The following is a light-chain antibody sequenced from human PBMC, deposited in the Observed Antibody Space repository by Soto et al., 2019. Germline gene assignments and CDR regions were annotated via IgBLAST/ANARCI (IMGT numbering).Light chain of an antibody. CDR3: QQYYSSRT. J-gene: IGKJ1*01. CDR2: GGS. V-gene: IGKV3-20*01. CDR1: QSVGSRW. Sequence: EIVLTQSPGTVSLSPGERATLSCRASQSVGSRWLAWYQQKPGQAPRVLIYGGSNRATGIPDRFSGSGSGTDFTLTISRLETEAFAVYYCQQYYSSRTFGQGTKVEMK.